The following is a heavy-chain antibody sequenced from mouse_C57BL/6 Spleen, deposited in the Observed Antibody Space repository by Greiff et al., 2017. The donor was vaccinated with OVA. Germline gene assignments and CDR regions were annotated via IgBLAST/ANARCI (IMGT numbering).Heavy chain of an antibody. CDR3: ARGDYSNYRFAY. CDR2: ILPGSGST. D-gene: IGHD2-5*01. Sequence: QVQLQQSGAELMKPGASVKLSCKATGYTFTGYWIEWVKQRPGHGLEWIGEILPGSGSTNYNEKFKGKATFTADTSSNTAYMQLSSLTTEDSAIYYCARGDYSNYRFAYWGQGTLVTVSA. V-gene: IGHV1-9*01. CDR1: GYTFTGYW. J-gene: IGHJ3*01.